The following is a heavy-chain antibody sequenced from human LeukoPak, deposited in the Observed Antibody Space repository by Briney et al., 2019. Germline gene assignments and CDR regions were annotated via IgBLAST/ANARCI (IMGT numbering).Heavy chain of an antibody. CDR2: INPNSGGA. D-gene: IGHD1-26*01. Sequence: RGASVKVSCKASGYTFTGYYMRWVRQAPGQGLEWMGWINPNSGGANYAQKFQGRVTMTRDTSISTAYMELSRLRSDDTAVYYCARDPVGATPNFDYWGQGTLVTVSS. J-gene: IGHJ4*02. CDR1: GYTFTGYY. CDR3: ARDPVGATPNFDY. V-gene: IGHV1-2*02.